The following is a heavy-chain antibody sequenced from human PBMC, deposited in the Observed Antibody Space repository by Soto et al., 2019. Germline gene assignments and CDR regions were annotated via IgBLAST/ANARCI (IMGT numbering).Heavy chain of an antibody. D-gene: IGHD6-13*01. CDR1: GYTFTSYG. CDR2: ISAYNGNT. J-gene: IGHJ5*02. CDR3: ARGRAVTQQQLDPPSNWFDP. Sequence: ASVKVSCKASGYTFTSYGISWVRQAPGQGLEWMGWISAYNGNTNYAQKLQGRVTMTTDTSTSTAYMELRSLRSDDTAVYYCARGRAVTQQQLDPPSNWFDPWGQGTLVTVSS. V-gene: IGHV1-18*01.